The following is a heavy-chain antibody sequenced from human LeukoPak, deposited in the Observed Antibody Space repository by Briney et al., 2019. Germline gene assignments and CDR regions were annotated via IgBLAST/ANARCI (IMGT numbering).Heavy chain of an antibody. CDR2: INHSGST. CDR3: ARGARAAGNYYYYYHGMDV. J-gene: IGHJ6*02. D-gene: IGHD6-13*01. Sequence: SETLSLTCAVYGGSFSGYYWSWIRQPPGKGLEWIGEINHSGSTNYNPSLKSRVTISVDTSKNQFSLKLSSVTAADTAVYYCARGARAAGNYYYYYHGMDVWGQGTTVTVSS. CDR1: GGSFSGYY. V-gene: IGHV4-34*01.